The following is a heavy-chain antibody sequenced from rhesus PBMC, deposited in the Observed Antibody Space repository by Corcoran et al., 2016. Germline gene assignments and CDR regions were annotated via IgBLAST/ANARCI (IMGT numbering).Heavy chain of an antibody. CDR2: IYGSGTIT. Sequence: QVQLQESGPGVVKPSETLSLTCAVSGGSISDSYRWSWIRQPPGKGLEWIGYIYGSGTITNYNSARKSRVTSSKDTSKNQFSLKLSSVTAADTAVYYCAISYGSSYGYYCDYWGQGVLVTVSS. CDR1: GGSISDSYR. CDR3: AISYGSSYGYYCDY. V-gene: IGHV4S10*01. D-gene: IGHD4-29*01. J-gene: IGHJ4*01.